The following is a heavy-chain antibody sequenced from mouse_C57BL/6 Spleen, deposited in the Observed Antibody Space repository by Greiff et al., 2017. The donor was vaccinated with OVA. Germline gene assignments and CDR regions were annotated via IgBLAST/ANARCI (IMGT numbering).Heavy chain of an antibody. CDR2: IYPSDSET. D-gene: IGHD2-1*01. CDR1: GYTFTSYW. CDR3: ARLYYGNYVGAY. Sequence: QVHVKQPGAELVRPGSSVKLSCKASGYTFTSYWMDWVKQRPGQGLEWIGNIYPSDSETHYNQKFKDKATLTVDKSSSTAYMQLSSLTSEDSAVYYCARLYYGNYVGAYWGQGTLVTVSA. V-gene: IGHV1-61*01. J-gene: IGHJ3*01.